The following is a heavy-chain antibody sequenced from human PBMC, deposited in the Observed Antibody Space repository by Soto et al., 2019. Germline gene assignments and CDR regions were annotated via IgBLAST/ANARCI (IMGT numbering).Heavy chain of an antibody. J-gene: IGHJ5*02. CDR1: GFPFSSRA. CDR3: AEWARYCSGADCRA. Sequence: EVQLLESGGGLVQPGGSLRLSCAASGFPFSSRAMSWVRQAPGKGLEWVSAISGSGTITSYADSVKGRFTISRDTSKNTLYLQKNSLRADDTAVYYCAEWARYCSGADCRAWGQGTLVTVSS. CDR2: ISGSGTIT. V-gene: IGHV3-23*01. D-gene: IGHD2-15*01.